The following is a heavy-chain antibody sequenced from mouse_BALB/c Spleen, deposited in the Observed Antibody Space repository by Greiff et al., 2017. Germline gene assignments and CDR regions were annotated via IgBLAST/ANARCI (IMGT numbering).Heavy chain of an antibody. Sequence: DVMLVESGGGLVKPGGSLKLSCAASGFTFSSYAMSWVRQTPEKRLEWVASISSGGSTYYPDSVKGRFTISRDNARNILYLQMSSLRSEDTAMYYCAREGHYYGYDYFDYWGQGTTLTVSS. CDR1: GFTFSSYA. V-gene: IGHV5-6-5*01. CDR3: AREGHYYGYDYFDY. J-gene: IGHJ2*01. D-gene: IGHD1-2*01. CDR2: ISSGGST.